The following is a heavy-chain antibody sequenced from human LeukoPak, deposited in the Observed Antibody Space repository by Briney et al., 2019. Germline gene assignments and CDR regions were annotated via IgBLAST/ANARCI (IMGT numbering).Heavy chain of an antibody. D-gene: IGHD3-10*01. CDR3: ARRRVLWFGGANWFDP. Sequence: GSLRLSCAASGFTFSSYSMNWVRQAPGKGLEWVSSISSSSSYIYYADSVKGRFTISRDNAKNSLYLQMNSLRAEDTAVYYCARRRVLWFGGANWFDPWGQGTLVTVSS. CDR2: ISSSSSYI. CDR1: GFTFSSYS. V-gene: IGHV3-21*01. J-gene: IGHJ5*02.